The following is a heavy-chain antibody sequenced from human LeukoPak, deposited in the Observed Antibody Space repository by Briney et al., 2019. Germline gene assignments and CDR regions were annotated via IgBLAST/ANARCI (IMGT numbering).Heavy chain of an antibody. CDR3: ARDGRDYYGSGSSILSITKNAFDI. Sequence: PSETLSLTCTASGGSISSGGYYWSWVRQHPGKGLEWIGYIYYGGSTYYNPSLKSRVTISVDTSKNQFSLKLSSVTAADTAVYYCARDGRDYYGSGSSILSITKNAFDIWGQGTMVTVSS. J-gene: IGHJ3*02. D-gene: IGHD3-10*01. V-gene: IGHV4-31*03. CDR2: IYYGGST. CDR1: GGSISSGGYY.